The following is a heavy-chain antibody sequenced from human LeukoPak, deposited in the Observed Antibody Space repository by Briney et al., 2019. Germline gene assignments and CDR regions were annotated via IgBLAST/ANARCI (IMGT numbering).Heavy chain of an antibody. CDR2: IKQDGSEK. D-gene: IGHD3-3*01. V-gene: IGHV3-7*01. CDR1: GFTFSSYW. Sequence: GGSLRLSCAASGFTFSSYWMSWVRQAPGKGLEWVANIKQDGSEKYYVDSVKGRFTISRDNAKNSLYLQMNSLRAEDTAVYYCARDMDDFWSGYHLKDYWGQGTLVTVSS. J-gene: IGHJ4*02. CDR3: ARDMDDFWSGYHLKDY.